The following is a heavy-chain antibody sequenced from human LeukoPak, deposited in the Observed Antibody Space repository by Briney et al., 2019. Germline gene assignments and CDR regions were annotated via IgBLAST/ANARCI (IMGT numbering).Heavy chain of an antibody. J-gene: IGHJ4*02. V-gene: IGHV3-30*02. D-gene: IGHD3-16*01. CDR3: AKDRRGSQVFDY. CDR1: GFTFSSYG. Sequence: GGSLRLSCAASGFTFSSYGMHWVRQAPGEGLEWVAFIRYDGTNKYYADSVKGRFTISRDNSKNTLYLPMNSLRAEDTAVYYCAKDRRGSQVFDYWGQGTLVTVSS. CDR2: IRYDGTNK.